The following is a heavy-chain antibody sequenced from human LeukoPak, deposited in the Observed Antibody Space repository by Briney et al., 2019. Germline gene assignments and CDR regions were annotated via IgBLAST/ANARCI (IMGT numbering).Heavy chain of an antibody. CDR3: GRYGQVPID. V-gene: IGHV3-7*03. Sequence: GGSLRLSCAASGFTFSNVWMSWVRQAPGKGLEWVANIKQDGSEKNYVDSVKGRFTISRDNAKNSLNLQMNSLRVEDTAVYYCGRYGQVPIDWGQGTLVTVSS. D-gene: IGHD3-10*01. J-gene: IGHJ4*02. CDR2: IKQDGSEK. CDR1: GFTFSNVW.